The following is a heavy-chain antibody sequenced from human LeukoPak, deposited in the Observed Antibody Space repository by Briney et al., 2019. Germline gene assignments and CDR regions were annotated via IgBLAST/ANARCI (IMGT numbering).Heavy chain of an antibody. CDR3: ASPSPSSGWYAY. CDR1: GYTFTSYY. J-gene: IGHJ4*02. D-gene: IGHD6-19*01. V-gene: IGHV1-46*01. CDR2: INPSGGST. Sequence: ASVKVSCKASGYTFTSYYMHWVRQAPGQGLEWMGIINPSGGSTSYAQKFQGSVTMTRDTSTSTVYMELSSLRSEDTAVYYCASPSPSSGWYAYWGQGTLVTVSS.